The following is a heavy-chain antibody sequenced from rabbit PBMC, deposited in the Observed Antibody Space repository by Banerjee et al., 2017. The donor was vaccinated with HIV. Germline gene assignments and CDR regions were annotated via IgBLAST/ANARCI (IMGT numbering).Heavy chain of an antibody. CDR3: ARDVNNRWGLDFNL. D-gene: IGHD3-1*01. CDR1: GFSFSGSHY. J-gene: IGHJ4*01. Sequence: QEQLEESGGDLAKPEASLTLTCTASGFSFSGSHYMCWVRQAPGKGLEWIACIYGGSDGNTYYASWAKGRFTISKTSSTTVTLQMTSLTAADTATYFCARDVNNRWGLDFNLWGQGTLVTVS. V-gene: IGHV1S45*01. CDR2: IYGGSDGNT.